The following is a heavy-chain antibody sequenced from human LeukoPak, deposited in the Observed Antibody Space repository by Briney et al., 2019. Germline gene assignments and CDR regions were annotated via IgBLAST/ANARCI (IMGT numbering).Heavy chain of an antibody. V-gene: IGHV4-61*01. CDR1: GGSVSSGSYY. CDR2: IDYSGST. Sequence: SETLSLTCTVSGGSVSSGSYYWSWVRQPPGKGLEWIGCIDYSGSTYYNPSLKSRVTVSADTSKNQFPLKLTSVTAADTAVYYCARRWYHAYCDYWGQGSLVTVSS. CDR3: ARRWYHAYCDY. D-gene: IGHD2-15*01. J-gene: IGHJ4*02.